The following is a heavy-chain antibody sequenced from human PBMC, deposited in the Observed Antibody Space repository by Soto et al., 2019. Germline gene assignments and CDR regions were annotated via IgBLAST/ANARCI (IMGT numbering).Heavy chain of an antibody. D-gene: IGHD3-22*01. CDR1: GFTFSIYA. Sequence: PGESLKISCAASGFTFSIYAVSWVRQAPGKGPEWISSISGSGSTIYYADSVKGRFTISRDNSKNTLYLQMSSLRAEDTAVYYCAKVFYYYDSSGYYYFDYWGQGTLVTVSS. J-gene: IGHJ4*02. V-gene: IGHV3-23*01. CDR3: AKVFYYYDSSGYYYFDY. CDR2: ISGSGSTI.